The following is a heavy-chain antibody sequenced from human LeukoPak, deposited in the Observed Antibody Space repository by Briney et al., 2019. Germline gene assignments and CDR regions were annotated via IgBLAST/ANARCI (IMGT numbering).Heavy chain of an antibody. Sequence: SEPLSLTCSVSGGSITKDGYYWGWIRQSPETGLEWIGSMHYSGSTYYHPSLNSRVTISVDTSKNQFSLKLSSVTAADTAVYYCARETPKKARWRPQYGSGSYSWFDPWGQGTLVTVSS. CDR3: ARETPKKARWRPQYGSGSYSWFDP. D-gene: IGHD3-10*01. V-gene: IGHV4-39*07. J-gene: IGHJ5*02. CDR1: GGSITKDGYY. CDR2: MHYSGST.